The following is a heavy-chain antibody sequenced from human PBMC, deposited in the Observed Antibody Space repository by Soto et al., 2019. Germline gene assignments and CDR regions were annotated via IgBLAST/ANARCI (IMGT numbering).Heavy chain of an antibody. J-gene: IGHJ6*02. CDR1: GFTFSSYG. CDR3: AKYLRLWSKDYYYYGMDV. D-gene: IGHD5-18*01. V-gene: IGHV3-30*18. Sequence: QVQLVESGGGVVQPGRSLRLSCAASGFTFSSYGMHWVRQAPGKGLEWVAVISYDGSKEFYADSVKGRFTISRDNSKNTLYLQMYSLRAEDTAVYYFAKYLRLWSKDYYYYGMDVWGQGTTVTVSS. CDR2: ISYDGSKE.